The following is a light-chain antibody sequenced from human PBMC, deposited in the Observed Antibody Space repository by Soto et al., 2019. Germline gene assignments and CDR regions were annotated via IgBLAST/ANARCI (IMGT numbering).Light chain of an antibody. V-gene: IGLV2-14*01. CDR2: EVS. Sequence: QSALTQPASVSGSPGQSITISCTGNSSDVGGYNYVSWYQQHPGKAPKLMIYEVSNRPSGVSNRFSGSKSGNTASLTISGLQAEDEADYYCSSYTSSSTLVFVTGTKVTVL. CDR1: SSDVGGYNY. CDR3: SSYTSSSTLV. J-gene: IGLJ1*01.